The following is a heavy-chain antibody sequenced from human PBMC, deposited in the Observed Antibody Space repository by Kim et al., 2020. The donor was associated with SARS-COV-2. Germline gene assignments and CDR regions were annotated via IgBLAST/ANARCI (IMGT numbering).Heavy chain of an antibody. CDR1: GFTVSSNY. Sequence: GGSLRLSCAASGFTVSSNYMSWVRQAPGKGLEWVSVIYSGGSTYYAHSVKGRFTISRDNSKNTLYLQMNSLRAEDTAVYYCARGGIVGATVPRYWGQGTLVTVSS. D-gene: IGHD1-26*01. V-gene: IGHV3-53*01. CDR3: ARGGIVGATVPRY. J-gene: IGHJ4*02. CDR2: IYSGGST.